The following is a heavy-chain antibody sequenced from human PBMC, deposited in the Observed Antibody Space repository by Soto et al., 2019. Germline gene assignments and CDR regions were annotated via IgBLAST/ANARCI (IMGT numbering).Heavy chain of an antibody. D-gene: IGHD1-26*01. V-gene: IGHV3-30*18. Sequence: QVQLVESGGGVVQPGRSLRLSCAASGFTFSSYGMHWVRQAPGKGLEWVAVISYDGSNKYYADSVKGRFTISRDNSKNTLYLQMNSLRAEDTAVYYCAKEVRVGAVTDYWGQGTLVTVSS. CDR1: GFTFSSYG. CDR2: ISYDGSNK. J-gene: IGHJ4*02. CDR3: AKEVRVGAVTDY.